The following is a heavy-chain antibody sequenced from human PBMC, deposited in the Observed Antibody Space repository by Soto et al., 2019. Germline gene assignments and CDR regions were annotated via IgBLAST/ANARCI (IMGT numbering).Heavy chain of an antibody. CDR2: ISAHTGSS. Sequence: QVQLVQSGAEVKKPGASVKVSCKASGYTFTSSGMSWVRQAPGQGLEWMGWISAHTGSSEYAQRFQGRVTMTTHRSTSTAYRELRSLRSDDTAVYYCARAFFYHGSDSRGYSFDAFDFWGPGTLVTVSS. CDR1: GYTFTSSG. V-gene: IGHV1-18*01. CDR3: ARAFFYHGSDSRGYSFDAFDF. J-gene: IGHJ3*01. D-gene: IGHD3-22*01.